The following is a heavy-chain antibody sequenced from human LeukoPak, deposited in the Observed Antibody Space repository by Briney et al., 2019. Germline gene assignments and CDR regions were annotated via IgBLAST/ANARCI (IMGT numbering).Heavy chain of an antibody. CDR3: TTDPRD. CDR2: IKSQSAGGTI. J-gene: IGHJ4*02. CDR1: GFKFRHSW. V-gene: IGHV3-15*01. Sequence: GGSLRLSCAASGFKFRHSWMSWVRQSPGKGLEWIGRIKSQSAGGTIDYTAPAKGRFTISRDDSKNTLYLQMNSLKTEDTAVYYCTTDPRDWGQGTLVTVSS.